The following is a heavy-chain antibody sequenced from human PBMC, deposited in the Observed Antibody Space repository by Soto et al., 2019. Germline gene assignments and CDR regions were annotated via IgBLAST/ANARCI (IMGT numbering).Heavy chain of an antibody. CDR2: INHTGGT. J-gene: IGHJ5*02. V-gene: IGHV4-34*01. CDR1: GGSVNVYY. Sequence: TSETLSLTCAVYGGSVNVYYWNWIRQPPGKGLEWIGGINHTGGTHYNPSLKRRGTMSVDTSKNQFSLRLSSVTAADTAIYYCATRITVFGLLIPPFDPWGQGTQVTVSS. D-gene: IGHD3-3*01. CDR3: ATRITVFGLLIPPFDP.